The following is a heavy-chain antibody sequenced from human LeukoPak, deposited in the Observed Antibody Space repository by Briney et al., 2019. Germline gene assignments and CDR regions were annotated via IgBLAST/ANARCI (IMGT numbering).Heavy chain of an antibody. J-gene: IGHJ4*02. Sequence: MTSETLSLTCAVSGYSISSGYYWGWIRRPPGKGLEWIGNFYHSGNTYYNPSLKSRVTISVKTSKNHFSLKLTSVTAADTAVYYCARAPYYSDSGAFFDYWGQGTLVTVSS. CDR2: FYHSGNT. V-gene: IGHV4-38-2*01. D-gene: IGHD3-22*01. CDR1: GYSISSGYY. CDR3: ARAPYYSDSGAFFDY.